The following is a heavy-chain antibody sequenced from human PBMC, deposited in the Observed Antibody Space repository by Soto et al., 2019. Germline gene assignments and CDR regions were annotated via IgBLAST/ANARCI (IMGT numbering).Heavy chain of an antibody. CDR3: SRSLDS. Sequence: GESLKISCAASGFTFSTYWMDWVRQTPGKGLEWVANINQDGSEKNYVDSVKGRFTIYRDNAKNSLYLQMSSLTAEDSALYYCSRSLDSWGQGTPVTVSS. CDR1: GFTFSTYW. CDR2: INQDGSEK. V-gene: IGHV3-7*01. J-gene: IGHJ4*02.